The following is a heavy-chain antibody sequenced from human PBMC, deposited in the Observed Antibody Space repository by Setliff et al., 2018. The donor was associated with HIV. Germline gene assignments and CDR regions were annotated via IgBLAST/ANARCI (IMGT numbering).Heavy chain of an antibody. V-gene: IGHV4-59*08. CDR2: IYNSAST. J-gene: IGHJ4*02. CDR1: GDSISTDY. CDR3: ARHSPSDY. Sequence: SETLSLTCTVSGDSISTDYWTWIRQPPGKGLEWIGYIYNSASTSYNPSLKSRVTIPVDTSKNQFSLKLSSVTAADTAVYYCARHSPSDYWGQGTLVTVYS.